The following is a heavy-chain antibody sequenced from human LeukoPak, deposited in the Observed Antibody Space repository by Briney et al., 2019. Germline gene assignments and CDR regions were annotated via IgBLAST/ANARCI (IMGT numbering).Heavy chain of an antibody. D-gene: IGHD3-3*02. CDR1: GYTFTSYY. J-gene: IGHJ4*02. V-gene: IGHV1-46*01. CDR3: ARALTHFTTFDY. CDR2: INPSGGST. Sequence: APVKVSCKASGYTFTSYYMHWVRQAPGQGLEWMGIINPSGGSTSYAQKFQGRVTMTRDTSTSTVYMELSSLRSEDTAVYYCARALTHFTTFDYWGQGTLVTVSS.